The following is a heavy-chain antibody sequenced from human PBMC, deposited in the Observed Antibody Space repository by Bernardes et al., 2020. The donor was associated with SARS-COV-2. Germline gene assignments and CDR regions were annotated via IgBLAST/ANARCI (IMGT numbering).Heavy chain of an antibody. D-gene: IGHD3-3*02. CDR2: IYPGDSDT. CDR1: GYSFTNYW. CDR3: ARSGGDRMFGPGV. Sequence: GASLKISCKGSGYSFTNYWIGWVRQMPGKGLEWMGIIYPGDSDTRYSPSFQGQVTISADTSISTAFLQWSSLKASDTAMYYCARSGGDRMFGPGVWGQGTTVTVSS. V-gene: IGHV5-51*01. J-gene: IGHJ6*02.